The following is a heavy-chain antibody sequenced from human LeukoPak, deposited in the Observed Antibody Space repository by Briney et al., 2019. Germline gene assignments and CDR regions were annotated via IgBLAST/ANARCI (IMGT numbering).Heavy chain of an antibody. D-gene: IGHD1-26*01. CDR2: ISAYNGNT. V-gene: IGHV1-18*01. CDR1: GYTFTSYG. CDR3: AREMGATAPEAFDI. J-gene: IGHJ3*02. Sequence: ASVKVSCKASGYTFTSYGISWVRQAPGQGLEWMGWISAYNGNTNYAQKLQGRVTMTTDTSTSTAYMELRSLRSDDTAVYCCAREMGATAPEAFDIWGQGTMVTVSS.